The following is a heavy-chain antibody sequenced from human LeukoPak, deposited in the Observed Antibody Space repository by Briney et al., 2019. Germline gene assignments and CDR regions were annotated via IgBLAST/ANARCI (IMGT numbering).Heavy chain of an antibody. D-gene: IGHD6-13*01. V-gene: IGHV3-74*03. CDR2: INSDGSST. J-gene: IGHJ4*02. Sequence: PGGSLRLSRAASGFTFSNAWMSWVRHVPRKGLGWVSRINSDGSSTTYADSVKGRFTISRDNAKNTLYLQMNSLRDEDTDVYYCTRDVSQSSSWYGEFDYWGQGTQVTVSS. CDR1: GFTFSNAW. CDR3: TRDVSQSSSWYGEFDY.